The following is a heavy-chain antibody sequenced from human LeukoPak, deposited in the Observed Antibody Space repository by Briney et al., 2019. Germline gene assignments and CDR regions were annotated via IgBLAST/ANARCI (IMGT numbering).Heavy chain of an antibody. V-gene: IGHV3-21*01. CDR1: GFTFSSYS. J-gene: IGHJ4*02. Sequence: PGGSLRLSCAASGFTFSSYSMSWVRQAPGKGLEWVSSISSSSSYIYYADSEKGRFTISRDNAKNSLYLQMNSLRAEDTAVYYCARDFRAGTTGYYFDYWGQGTLVTVSS. D-gene: IGHD6-19*01. CDR3: ARDFRAGTTGYYFDY. CDR2: ISSSSSYI.